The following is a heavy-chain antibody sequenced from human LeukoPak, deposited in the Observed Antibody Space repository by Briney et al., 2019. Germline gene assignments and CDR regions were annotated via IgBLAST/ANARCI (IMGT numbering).Heavy chain of an antibody. CDR3: AKESQTYYDIMTGYPNYYFNY. CDR1: KFTFSTSA. D-gene: IGHD3-9*01. J-gene: IGHJ4*02. V-gene: IGHV3-23*01. CDR2: ISGSGANT. Sequence: GGSLRLSCAASKFTFSTSAMSWVRQAPGKGLEWVSAISGSGANTYYVDSVKGRFTISRDNSKNTLYLEMSSLRSDDTAVYYCAKESQTYYDIMTGYPNYYFNYWGQGTLVTVSS.